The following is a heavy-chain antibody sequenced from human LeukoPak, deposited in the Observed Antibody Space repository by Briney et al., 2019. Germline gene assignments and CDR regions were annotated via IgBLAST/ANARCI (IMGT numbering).Heavy chain of an antibody. Sequence: SETLSLTCAVSGGSISSGDCSWSWIRQPPGKGLEWIGYIYHSGSTYYNPSLESRVTMSVDRSKNQFSLNMKSVTATDTAVYYCARDSGTYVRGAFDIWGQGTMVSVSS. V-gene: IGHV4-30-2*01. D-gene: IGHD3-10*02. J-gene: IGHJ3*02. CDR3: ARDSGTYVRGAFDI. CDR1: GGSISSGDCS. CDR2: IYHSGST.